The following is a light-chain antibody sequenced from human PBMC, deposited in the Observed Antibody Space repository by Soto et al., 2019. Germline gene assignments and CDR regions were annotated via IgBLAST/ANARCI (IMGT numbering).Light chain of an antibody. Sequence: SPATLSVSPGERATLSCRASQSVSDYLAWYQQRPGQAPRLLIFGASTRATGFPARFSGSGSGTEFTLTISSLQSEDFAVYYCQQYKDWPHTFGQGTKVDI. CDR1: QSVSDY. CDR2: GAS. CDR3: QQYKDWPHT. J-gene: IGKJ1*01. V-gene: IGKV3-15*01.